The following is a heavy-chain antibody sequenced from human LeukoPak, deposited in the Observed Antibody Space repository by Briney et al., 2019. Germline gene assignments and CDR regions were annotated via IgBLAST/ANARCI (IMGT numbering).Heavy chain of an antibody. D-gene: IGHD3-22*01. CDR2: INPSGGST. CDR3: ARNFRSSGYLVDY. CDR1: GGTFSSYA. V-gene: IGHV1-46*01. Sequence: GASVKVSCKASGGTFSSYAISWVRQAPGQGLEWMGIINPSGGSTSYAQKFQGRVTMTRDTSTSTVYMELSSLRSEDTAVYYCARNFRSSGYLVDYWGQGTLVTVSS. J-gene: IGHJ4*02.